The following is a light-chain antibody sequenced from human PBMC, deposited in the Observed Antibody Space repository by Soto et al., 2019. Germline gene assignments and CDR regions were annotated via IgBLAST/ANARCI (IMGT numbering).Light chain of an antibody. CDR3: QVWDTSSDHYV. J-gene: IGLJ1*01. CDR1: NIGSKS. CDR2: YDS. Sequence: SYELTQPPSVSVAPGETARIPCGGNNIGSKSVHWYQQKPGQAPVLVIYYDSDRPSGIPERFSGSNSGNTATLTISRVEAGDEADYYCQVWDTSSDHYVFGAGTKLTVL. V-gene: IGLV3-21*04.